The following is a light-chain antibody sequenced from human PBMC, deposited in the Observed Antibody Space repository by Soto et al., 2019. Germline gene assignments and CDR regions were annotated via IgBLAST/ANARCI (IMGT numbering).Light chain of an antibody. Sequence: QSALTQPASVSGSPGQSITISCTGTSSDVGGYNYVSWYQQHPGKAPKLMIYDVSNRPSGVSNRFSGSKSGNSAALTISGFQAEDEADYYCSSYTSSSHVVFGGGTTLTVL. J-gene: IGLJ2*01. V-gene: IGLV2-14*01. CDR3: SSYTSSSHVV. CDR2: DVS. CDR1: SSDVGGYNY.